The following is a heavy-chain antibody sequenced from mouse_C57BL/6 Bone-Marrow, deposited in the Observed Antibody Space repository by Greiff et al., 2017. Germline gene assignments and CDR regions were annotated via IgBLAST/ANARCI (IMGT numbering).Heavy chain of an antibody. Sequence: QLQQSGPELVKPGASVKLSCKASGYTFTSYDINWVKQRPGQGLEWIGWIYPRDGSTKYNEKFKGKATLTVDTSSSTAYMELHSLTSEDSAVYFCVYYYGRGYFDVWGTGTTVTVSS. CDR3: VYYYGRGYFDV. CDR1: GYTFTSYD. J-gene: IGHJ1*03. D-gene: IGHD1-1*01. CDR2: IYPRDGST. V-gene: IGHV1-85*01.